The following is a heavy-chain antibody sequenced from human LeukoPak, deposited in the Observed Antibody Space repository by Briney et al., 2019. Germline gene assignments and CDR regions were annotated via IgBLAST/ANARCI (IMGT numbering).Heavy chain of an antibody. CDR3: ARGNAVVIVY. CDR2: INHSGST. V-gene: IGHV4-34*01. Sequence: SETLSLTCAVYGGSFSGYYWSWIRQPPGKGLEWIGEINHSGSTNYNPSLKSRVTISVDTSKNQFSLKLSSVTAADTAVYYCARGNAVVIVYWGQGTLVTVSS. CDR1: GGSFSGYY. J-gene: IGHJ4*02. D-gene: IGHD4-23*01.